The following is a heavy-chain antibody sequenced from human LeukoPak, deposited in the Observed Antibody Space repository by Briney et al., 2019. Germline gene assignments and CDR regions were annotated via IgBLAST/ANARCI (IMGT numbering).Heavy chain of an antibody. CDR1: DGSISSYY. J-gene: IGHJ6*03. Sequence: PSETLSLTCTVSDGSISSYYWTWIRQSPGKGLQWIGYIYYSGSTNYNPSLKSRVTISVDTSKNQFSLKLSSVTAADTAVYYCARARRGYYYGSGYYYYMDVWDKGTTVTVSS. CDR3: ARARRGYYYGSGYYYYMDV. V-gene: IGHV4-59*12. D-gene: IGHD3-10*01. CDR2: IYYSGST.